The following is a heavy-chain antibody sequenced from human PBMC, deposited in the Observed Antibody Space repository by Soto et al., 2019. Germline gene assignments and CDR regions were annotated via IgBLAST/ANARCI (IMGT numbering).Heavy chain of an antibody. J-gene: IGHJ4*02. V-gene: IGHV1-45*02. CDR2: ITPFSGDV. D-gene: IGHD3-16*01. Sequence: SVKVSCKALGNTFTYRYLHWVRQAPGQALEWMGWITPFSGDVHYAQKFQERVTITRDRSINTAYMQMSSLRSEETAMYFCARGGVGYGPFTWELPDHWGQAILVTVS. CDR3: ARGGVGYGPFTWELPDH. CDR1: GNTFTYRY.